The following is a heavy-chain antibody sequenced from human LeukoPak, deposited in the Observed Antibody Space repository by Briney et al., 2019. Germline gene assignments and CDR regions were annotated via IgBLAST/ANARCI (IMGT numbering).Heavy chain of an antibody. J-gene: IGHJ4*02. CDR1: GFTFSSYA. Sequence: GGSLRLSCAASGFTFSSYAMSWVRQAPGKGLEWVSAIGGSGGTTYYADSVKGRFTISRNNSKNTLYLQMNSLRAEDTAVYYCAKDHEAHGYSYGYGWGQGTLVTVSS. CDR2: IGGSGGTT. CDR3: AKDHEAHGYSYGYG. D-gene: IGHD5-18*01. V-gene: IGHV3-23*01.